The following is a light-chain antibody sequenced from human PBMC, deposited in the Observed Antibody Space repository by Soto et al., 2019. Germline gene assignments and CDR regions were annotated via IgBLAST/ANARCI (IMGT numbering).Light chain of an antibody. Sequence: QSALTQPPSVSGAPGQRVTISCTGSSSNIGAYYDVHWYQQLPGTAPKLLIYGNTNRPSGVPDRFSGSRSGTSASLAITGLRAADEADYYCQSYDSSLSAVVFGGGTQLTVL. CDR1: SSNIGAYYD. CDR3: QSYDSSLSAVV. V-gene: IGLV1-40*01. J-gene: IGLJ3*02. CDR2: GNT.